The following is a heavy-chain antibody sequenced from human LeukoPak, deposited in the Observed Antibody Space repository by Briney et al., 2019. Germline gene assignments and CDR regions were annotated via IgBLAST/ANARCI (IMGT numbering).Heavy chain of an antibody. Sequence: SETLSLTCTVSGGSISSSSYYWGWIRQPPGKGLEWIGSIYYSGSTYYNPSLKSRVTISVDTSKNQFSLKLSSVTAADTAVYYCARQELSTSSGWRRSDYWGQGTLVTVSS. J-gene: IGHJ4*02. D-gene: IGHD6-19*01. CDR1: GGSISSSSYY. CDR3: ARQELSTSSGWRRSDY. CDR2: IYYSGST. V-gene: IGHV4-39*01.